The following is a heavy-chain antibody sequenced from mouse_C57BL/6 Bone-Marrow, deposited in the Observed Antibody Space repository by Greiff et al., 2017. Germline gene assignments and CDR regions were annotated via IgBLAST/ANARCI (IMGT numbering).Heavy chain of an antibody. Sequence: QVQLKESGAELARPGASVKLSCKASGYTFTSYGISWVKQRTGQGLEWIGEIYPRSGNTYYNEKFKGKATLTADKSSSTAYMELRSLTSEDSAVYFCANGRYFDVWAQGPRSPSPQ. V-gene: IGHV1-81*01. CDR1: GYTFTSYG. J-gene: IGHJ1*03. D-gene: IGHD1-1*02. CDR3: ANGRYFDV. CDR2: IYPRSGNT.